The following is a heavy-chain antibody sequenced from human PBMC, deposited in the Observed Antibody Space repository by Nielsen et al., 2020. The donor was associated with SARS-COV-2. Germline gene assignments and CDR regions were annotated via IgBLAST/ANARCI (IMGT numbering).Heavy chain of an antibody. D-gene: IGHD2-15*01. Sequence: GESLKISCAASGFTFSDYYMSWIRQAPGRGLEWVSSISSDSGKIYYADSVKGRFTISRDNAKNSLYLQMNSLRAEDTAVYYCARVTVDEGGWSTRGYFDYWGQGTLVTVSS. V-gene: IGHV3-11*04. CDR1: GFTFSDYY. CDR2: ISSDSGKI. J-gene: IGHJ4*02. CDR3: ARVTVDEGGWSTRGYFDY.